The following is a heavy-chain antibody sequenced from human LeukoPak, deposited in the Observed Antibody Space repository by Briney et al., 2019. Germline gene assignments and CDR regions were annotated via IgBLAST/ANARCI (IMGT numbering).Heavy chain of an antibody. CDR3: ARGPLKWELRFDY. D-gene: IGHD1-26*01. V-gene: IGHV3-30*04. Sequence: GRSLRLSCAASGFTFSSYAMHWVRQAPGKGLEWVAVISYDGSNKYYADSVEGRFTISRDNPKNTLYLQMNSLRAEDTAVYYCARGPLKWELRFDYWGQGTLVTVSS. CDR1: GFTFSSYA. CDR2: ISYDGSNK. J-gene: IGHJ4*02.